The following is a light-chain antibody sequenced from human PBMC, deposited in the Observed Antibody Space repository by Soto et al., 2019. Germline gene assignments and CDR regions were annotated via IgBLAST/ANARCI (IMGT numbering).Light chain of an antibody. CDR3: QHFNNWPRT. CDR2: GAS. J-gene: IGKJ1*01. CDR1: ETVSSN. V-gene: IGKV3-15*01. Sequence: EIVMTQSPATLSVSPVERATLSCRASETVSSNLAWYQQKPGQAPRLLIYGASTRATGVPARFSGSGSGTEFTLTISSLQSEDFAVYYCQHFNNWPRTFGQGTRVDI.